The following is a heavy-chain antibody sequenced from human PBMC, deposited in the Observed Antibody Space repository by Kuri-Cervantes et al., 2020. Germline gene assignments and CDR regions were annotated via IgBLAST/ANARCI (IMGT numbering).Heavy chain of an antibody. CDR1: GGSFSSYF. J-gene: IGHJ4*02. CDR3: ARETSGWNHFDY. V-gene: IGHV4-34*01. D-gene: IGHD6-25*01. Sequence: GSLRLSCAVYGGSFSSYFWSWIRQPPGKGLEWIGDINHSGRATYNPSLKSRVTISVDKSKNQFSLKLRSVTAADTAVYYCARETSGWNHFDYWGQGTLVTVSS. CDR2: INHSGRA.